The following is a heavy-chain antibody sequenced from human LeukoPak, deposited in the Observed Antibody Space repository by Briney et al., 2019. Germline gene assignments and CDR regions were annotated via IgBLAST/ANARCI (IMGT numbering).Heavy chain of an antibody. D-gene: IGHD2-15*01. V-gene: IGHV4-39*07. CDR2: IYYSGST. CDR1: GGSISSSSYY. J-gene: IGHJ5*02. Sequence: PSETLSLTCTVSGGSISSSSYYWGWIRQPPGKGLEWIGSIYYSGSTYYNPSLKSRVTISVDTSKNQFSLKLSSVTAADTAVYYRARGLRAGWFDPWGQGTLVTVSS. CDR3: ARGLRAGWFDP.